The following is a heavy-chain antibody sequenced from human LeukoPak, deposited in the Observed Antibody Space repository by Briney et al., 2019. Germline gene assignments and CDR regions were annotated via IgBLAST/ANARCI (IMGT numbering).Heavy chain of an antibody. D-gene: IGHD3/OR15-3a*01. CDR3: VKGTGTKYYYYGVDV. CDR1: GFTFSSYA. CDR2: ISYDGSNK. J-gene: IGHJ6*02. Sequence: PGGSLRPSCAASGFTFSSYAMHWVRQAPGKGLEWVAVISYDGSNKYYADSVKGRFTISRDDSKNTLYLQMNSLRAEDTAMYYCVKGTGTKYYYYGVDVWGQGTTVTVSS. V-gene: IGHV3-30-3*01.